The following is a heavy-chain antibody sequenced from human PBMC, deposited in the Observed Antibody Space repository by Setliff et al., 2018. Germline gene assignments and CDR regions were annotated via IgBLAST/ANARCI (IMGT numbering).Heavy chain of an antibody. V-gene: IGHV4-4*07. CDR3: ARDNTMVGATDY. J-gene: IGHJ4*02. CDR1: GGSISSYF. D-gene: IGHD1-26*01. Sequence: PSETLSLTCSVSGGSISSYFWNWVRQPAGKGLEWIGRIYSNENTNYNPSLKSRLTMSVDTSKNQFSLKLTPVTAADTAVYYCARDNTMVGATDYWGLETLVTVSA. CDR2: IYSNENT.